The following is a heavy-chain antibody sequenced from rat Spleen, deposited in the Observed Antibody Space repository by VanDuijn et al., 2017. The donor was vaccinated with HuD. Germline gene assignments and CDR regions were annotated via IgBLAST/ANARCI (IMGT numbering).Heavy chain of an antibody. Sequence: EVHLVESGGGLVQPGRSLKLSCTASEFTFSDYNMAWVRQAPKKGLEWVASINTGGDKTYYRDSVKGRFTASRDDAKNTQFLQMDSLRSEDTATYYCTTFSDYATSPFAYWGQGVMVTVSS. J-gene: IGHJ2*01. CDR1: EFTFSDYN. D-gene: IGHD1-6*01. CDR2: INTGGDKT. V-gene: IGHV5S23*01. CDR3: TTFSDYATSPFAY.